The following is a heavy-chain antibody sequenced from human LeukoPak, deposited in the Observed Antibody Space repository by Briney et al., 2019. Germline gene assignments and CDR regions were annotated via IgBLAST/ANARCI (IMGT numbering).Heavy chain of an antibody. CDR1: GFTFSSYS. D-gene: IGHD3-16*01. J-gene: IGHJ4*02. CDR3: ARNRGRGSYHTDY. Sequence: GGSLRLSCAASGFTFSSYSMNWVRQAPGKGLEWVSSIISSSSYIYYADSVKGRFTISRDNAKNSLYLQMNSLRAEDTAVYYCARNRGRGSYHTDYWGQGTLVTVSS. CDR2: IISSSSYI. V-gene: IGHV3-21*01.